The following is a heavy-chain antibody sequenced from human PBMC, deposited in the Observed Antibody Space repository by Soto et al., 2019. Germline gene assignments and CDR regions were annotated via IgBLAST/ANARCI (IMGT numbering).Heavy chain of an antibody. J-gene: IGHJ6*02. CDR3: ARTAAAGKYYYGMDV. V-gene: IGHV5-51*01. Sequence: GESLKISCKCSGYSFTSYWIVWVRQMPGKGLEWMGIIYPGDSDTRYSPSFQGQVTISADKSISTAYLQWSSLKASDTAIYYCARTAAAGKYYYGMDVWGQGTTVTVSS. CDR1: GYSFTSYW. CDR2: IYPGDSDT. D-gene: IGHD6-13*01.